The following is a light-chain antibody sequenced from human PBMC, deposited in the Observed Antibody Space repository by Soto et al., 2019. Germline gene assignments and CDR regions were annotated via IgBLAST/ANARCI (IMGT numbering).Light chain of an antibody. CDR1: QSVSIN. CDR3: QEYNKWPPTFT. V-gene: IGKV3-15*01. CDR2: GAS. J-gene: IGKJ2*01. Sequence: EIGMTQSPATLSVSPGERATLSCRASQSVSINLAWYQLKPGQAPRLLIFGASTRATGIPARFSGSGSGTEFTLTISSLQSEDFAVYYCQEYNKWPPTFTFGQGTKLEIE.